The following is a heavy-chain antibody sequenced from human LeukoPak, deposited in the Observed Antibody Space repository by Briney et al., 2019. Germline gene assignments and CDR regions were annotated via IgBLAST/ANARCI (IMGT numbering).Heavy chain of an antibody. Sequence: SETLSLTCTVSGGSISSGGYYWSWIRQHPGRGLEWIGYIYYRGSTYYNPSLKSRVTISVDTSKNQFSLKLSSVTAADTAVYYCARYRSGSYYAKYYFDYWGQGTLVTVPS. CDR2: IYYRGST. D-gene: IGHD3-10*01. J-gene: IGHJ4*02. CDR3: ARYRSGSYYAKYYFDY. V-gene: IGHV4-31*03. CDR1: GGSISSGGYY.